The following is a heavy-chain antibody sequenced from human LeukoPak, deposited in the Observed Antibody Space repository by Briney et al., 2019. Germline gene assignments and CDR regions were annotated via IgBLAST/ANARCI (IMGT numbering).Heavy chain of an antibody. V-gene: IGHV4-31*03. D-gene: IGHD2-2*01. CDR1: GGSISSGGYY. CDR3: ARDSRDIAVVVPAALDAFDI. CDR2: IYYSGST. J-gene: IGHJ3*02. Sequence: PSQTLSLTCTVSGGSISSGGYYWSWIRQHPGKGLEWIGYIYYSGSTYYNPSLKSRVTMPVDTSKNQFSLKLSSVTAADTAVYYCARDSRDIAVVVPAALDAFDIWGQGTMVTVSS.